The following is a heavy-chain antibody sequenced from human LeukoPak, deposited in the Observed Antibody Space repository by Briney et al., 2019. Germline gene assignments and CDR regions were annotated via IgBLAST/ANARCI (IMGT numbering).Heavy chain of an antibody. CDR2: TYSIGSP. CDR3: AREGGPDSVVPALTGYYYYYGMDV. J-gene: IGHJ6*02. D-gene: IGHD2-2*01. V-gene: IGHV4-59*13. Sequence: SETWSSTAMSPGAPTSSTNGAWFRRPPGKDRGGIGNTYSIGSPNYNPSLKSRVTISVDTSKNQFSLKLSSVTAADTAVYYCAREGGPDSVVPALTGYYYYYGMDVWGQGTTVTVSS. CDR1: GAPTSSTN.